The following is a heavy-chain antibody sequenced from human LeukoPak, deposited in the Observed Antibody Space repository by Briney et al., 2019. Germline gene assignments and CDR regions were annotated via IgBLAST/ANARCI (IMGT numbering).Heavy chain of an antibody. J-gene: IGHJ4*02. CDR2: IIPILGIA. D-gene: IGHD3-22*01. CDR1: GGTFSSYA. CDR3: ARGGAYYYDSSGLFDY. Sequence: ASVKVSCKASGGTFSSYAISWVRQAPGQGLEWMGRIIPILGIANYAQKFQGRVTITVDKSTSTAYMELSSLRSEDTAVYYCARGGAYYYDSSGLFDYWGQGTLVTVSS. V-gene: IGHV1-69*04.